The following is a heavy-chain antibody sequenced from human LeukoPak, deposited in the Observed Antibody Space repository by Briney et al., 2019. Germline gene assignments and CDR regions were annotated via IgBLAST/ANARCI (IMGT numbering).Heavy chain of an antibody. J-gene: IGHJ4*02. D-gene: IGHD6-13*01. Sequence: RGSLRLSCAASGFTFSGYAMAWVRQAPGKGLEWVSSITITGSSPSYADSVKGRFTVSRDNSKNTLYLQMNSLRAEDTAVYFCAKSSSSWSYYFNYWGQGILVTVSS. CDR2: ITITGSSP. CDR1: GFTFSGYA. V-gene: IGHV3-23*01. CDR3: AKSSSSWSYYFNY.